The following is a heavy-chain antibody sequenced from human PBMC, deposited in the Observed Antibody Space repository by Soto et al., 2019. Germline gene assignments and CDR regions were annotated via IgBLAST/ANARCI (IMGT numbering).Heavy chain of an antibody. CDR3: ARAGYDFWSGYANWFDP. CDR1: GGSISSGDYY. Sequence: QVQLQESGPGLVKHSQTLSLTCTVPGGSISSGDYYWRWIRQPPGKGLEWIGYIYYSGSTYYNPSLKSRVTISVDTSKNQFSLKLSSVTAADTAVYYCARAGYDFWSGYANWFDPWGQGTLVTVSS. D-gene: IGHD3-3*01. V-gene: IGHV4-30-4*01. J-gene: IGHJ5*02. CDR2: IYYSGST.